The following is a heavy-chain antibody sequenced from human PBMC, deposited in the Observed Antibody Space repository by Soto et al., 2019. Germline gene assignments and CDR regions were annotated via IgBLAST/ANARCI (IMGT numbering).Heavy chain of an antibody. CDR3: ARAGRYCSGGSCSNWFNP. J-gene: IGHJ5*02. CDR1: GYSIRSNKW. D-gene: IGHD2-15*01. Sequence: PSETLSLTCDVSGYSIRSNKWWGWVRQPPGRGLEWIGSIYSSGSTYYNPSLESRVTMSVDTSKNQFSLKLSSVTAADTAVYYCARAGRYCSGGSCSNWFNPWGQGTLVTVSS. CDR2: IYSSGST. V-gene: IGHV4-28*03.